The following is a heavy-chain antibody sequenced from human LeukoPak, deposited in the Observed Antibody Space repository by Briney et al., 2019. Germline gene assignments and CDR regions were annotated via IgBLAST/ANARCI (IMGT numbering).Heavy chain of an antibody. CDR2: IKQDGSEK. V-gene: IGHV3-7*03. CDR1: GFTFSSYW. CDR3: ARDLILTGYDY. Sequence: GGSLRLSCAAPGFTFSSYWMSWVRQAPGKGLEWVANIKQDGSEKYYVDSVKGRFTISRDNAKNSLYLQMNSLRAEDTAVYYCARDLILTGYDYWGQGTLVTVSS. D-gene: IGHD3-9*01. J-gene: IGHJ4*02.